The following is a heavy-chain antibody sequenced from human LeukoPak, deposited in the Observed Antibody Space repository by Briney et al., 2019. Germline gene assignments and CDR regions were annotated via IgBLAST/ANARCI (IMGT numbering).Heavy chain of an antibody. CDR2: IYTSGST. J-gene: IGHJ3*02. Sequence: SETLSLTCTVSGGSISSYYWSWIRQPAGKGLEWIGRIYTSGSTNYNPSLKSRVTMSVDTSKNQFSLKLSSVTAADTAVYYCARERSDYYGSGSDAFDIWGQGTMVTVSS. D-gene: IGHD3-10*01. CDR1: GGSISSYY. V-gene: IGHV4-4*07. CDR3: ARERSDYYGSGSDAFDI.